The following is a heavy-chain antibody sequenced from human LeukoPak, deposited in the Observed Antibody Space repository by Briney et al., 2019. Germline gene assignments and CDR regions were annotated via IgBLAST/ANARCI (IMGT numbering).Heavy chain of an antibody. CDR3: AKGLSANYFDY. V-gene: IGHV3-23*01. CDR2: ITGSGGGT. D-gene: IGHD1-26*01. Sequence: GGSLRLSCAASGFTFSNAWMSWVRQAPGKGLEWVSTITGSGGGTYYADSVKGRFTISRDNSKSTLYLQMNSLRAEDTAVYYCAKGLSANYFDYWGQGALVTVSS. J-gene: IGHJ4*02. CDR1: GFTFSNAW.